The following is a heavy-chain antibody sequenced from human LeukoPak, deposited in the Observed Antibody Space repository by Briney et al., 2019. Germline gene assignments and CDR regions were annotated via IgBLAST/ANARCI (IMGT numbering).Heavy chain of an antibody. J-gene: IGHJ3*01. V-gene: IGHV3-13*01. CDR3: STGGAPAGHAYHD. D-gene: IGHD6-13*01. CDR2: IGTVGDT. Sequence: GGSLRLSCTASGLTFSSYDMHWVRQVTGKGLEWVSAIGTVGDTHYQGPVKGRFTISRENAKNSVYLQMNNLRAGDTAVYYCSTGGAPAGHAYHDWGQGTMVTVSS. CDR1: GLTFSSYD.